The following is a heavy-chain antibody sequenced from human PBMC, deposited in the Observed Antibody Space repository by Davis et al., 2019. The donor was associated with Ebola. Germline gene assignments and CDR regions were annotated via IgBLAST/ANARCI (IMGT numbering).Heavy chain of an antibody. J-gene: IGHJ6*02. D-gene: IGHD3-10*01. V-gene: IGHV3-21*01. CDR2: ISSSSSYI. CDR1: GFTFSSYS. CDR3: ARVWAIYGSGSYGYGMDV. Sequence: PGGSLRLSCAASGFTFSSYSMNWVRQAPGKGLEWVSSISSSSSYIYYADSVKGRFTISRDNAKNSLYLQMNSLRAEDTAVYYCARVWAIYGSGSYGYGMDVWGQGTTVTVSS.